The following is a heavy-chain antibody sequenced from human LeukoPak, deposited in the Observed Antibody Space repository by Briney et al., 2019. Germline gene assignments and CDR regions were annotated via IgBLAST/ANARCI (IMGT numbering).Heavy chain of an antibody. V-gene: IGHV3-21*01. Sequence: GGSLRLSCAASGFTFSSYNMNWVRQAPGKGLEWVSSISSSSSYIYYADSVKGRFTISRDNAKNSLYLQMISLRAEDTAVYYCARHLSGVTGYTYGRGIDYWGQGTLVTVSS. CDR3: ARHLSGVTGYTYGRGIDY. CDR1: GFTFSSYN. J-gene: IGHJ4*02. D-gene: IGHD5-18*01. CDR2: ISSSSSYI.